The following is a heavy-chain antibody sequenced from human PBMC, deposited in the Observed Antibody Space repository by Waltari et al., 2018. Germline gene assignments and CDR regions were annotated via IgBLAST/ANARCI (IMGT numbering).Heavy chain of an antibody. J-gene: IGHJ6*02. CDR1: GFMLSRIM. V-gene: IGHV3-21*01. CDR2: IDGTIQYI. Sequence: EVQVVESGGGGVNTGGSLRLSRGASGFMLSRIMMHWVAQAPGKGLEGVGIIDGTIQYIYYPESLRGRVTISRDNAKGSVFLQLSSLRPDDTAVYFCAKQTDYFDSSGPPMDVWGHGTTVTVS. D-gene: IGHD3-22*01. CDR3: AKQTDYFDSSGPPMDV.